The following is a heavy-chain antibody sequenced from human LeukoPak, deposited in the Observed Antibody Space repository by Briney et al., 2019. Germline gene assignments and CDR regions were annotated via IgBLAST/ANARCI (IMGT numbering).Heavy chain of an antibody. J-gene: IGHJ4*02. V-gene: IGHV4-39*01. CDR3: ARVIVGATTVDY. CDR1: GGSISSSSYY. D-gene: IGHD1-26*01. Sequence: PSETLSLTCTVSGGSISSSSYYWGWIRQPPGKGLEWIGSIYYSGSTYYNPSLKSRVTISVDTSKNQFSLKLSSVTAADTAVYYCARVIVGATTVDYWGQGTLVTVSS. CDR2: IYYSGST.